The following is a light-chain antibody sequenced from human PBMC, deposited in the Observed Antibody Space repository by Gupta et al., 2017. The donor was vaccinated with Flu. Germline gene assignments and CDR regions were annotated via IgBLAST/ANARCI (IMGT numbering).Light chain of an antibody. CDR1: QSLLQSNGYNY. CDR3: MQALQTPLT. CDR2: LGS. J-gene: IGKJ4*01. Sequence: VTPGEPASISCRSSQSLLQSNGYNYMDWYLQKPGQSPRLLIYLGSNRASGVPDRFSGSGSGTDFTLKISRVEAEDVGVYYCMQALQTPLTFGGGTKVEIK. V-gene: IGKV2-28*01.